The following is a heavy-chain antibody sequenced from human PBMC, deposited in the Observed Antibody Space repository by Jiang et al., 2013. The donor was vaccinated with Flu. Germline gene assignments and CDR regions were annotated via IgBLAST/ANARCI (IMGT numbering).Heavy chain of an antibody. D-gene: IGHD6-19*01. V-gene: IGHV1-3*01. CDR3: ARAGGIAVAGMSLGY. Sequence: GAEVKKPGASVKVSCKASGYTFTSYAMHWVRQAPGQRLEWMGWINAGNGNTKYSQKFQGRVTITRDTSASTAYMELSSLRSEDTAVYYCARAGGIAVAGMSLGYWGQGTLVTVSS. CDR1: GYTFTSYA. J-gene: IGHJ4*02. CDR2: INAGNGNT.